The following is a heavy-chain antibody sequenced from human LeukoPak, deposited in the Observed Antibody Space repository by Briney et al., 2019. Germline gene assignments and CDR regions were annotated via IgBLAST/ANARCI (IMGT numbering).Heavy chain of an antibody. CDR1: GFTFSSYS. CDR2: ISSSSSTI. V-gene: IGHV3-48*01. Sequence: PGGSLRLSCAASGFTFSSYSMNWVRQAPGKGLEWVSYISSSSSTIYYADSVKGRFTISRDNAKNSLYLQMNSLRAEDTALYYCAKDKGRFGKHAFDIWGQGTMVTVSS. D-gene: IGHD3-10*01. CDR3: AKDKGRFGKHAFDI. J-gene: IGHJ3*02.